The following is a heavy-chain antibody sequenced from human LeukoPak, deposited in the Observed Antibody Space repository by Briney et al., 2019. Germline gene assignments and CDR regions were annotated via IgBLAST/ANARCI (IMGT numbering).Heavy chain of an antibody. CDR3: AWGYSGYDFRFDY. CDR2: IIPILGTA. J-gene: IGHJ4*02. V-gene: IGHV1-69*13. D-gene: IGHD5-12*01. Sequence: SVKVSCKASGGTFSSYAISWVRQAPGQGLEWMGGIIPILGTANYAQKFQGRVTITADESTSTAYMELSSLRSEDTAVYYCAWGYSGYDFRFDYWGQGTLVTVSS. CDR1: GGTFSSYA.